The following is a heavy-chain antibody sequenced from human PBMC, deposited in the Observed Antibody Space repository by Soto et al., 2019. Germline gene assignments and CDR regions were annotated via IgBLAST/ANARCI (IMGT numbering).Heavy chain of an antibody. J-gene: IGHJ4*02. CDR2: SSFNGTQQ. D-gene: IGHD6-19*01. Sequence: GGSLRLSCTASGFSLSSPDMHWVRQAPGKGLEWLAVSSFNGTQQFYGDSVKGRFTVSRDNSNNTLYLEMNGLRTEATAVYYCARPLRGSGWYPLDSWGQGTPVTVSS. CDR1: GFSLSSPD. V-gene: IGHV3-30*03. CDR3: ARPLRGSGWYPLDS.